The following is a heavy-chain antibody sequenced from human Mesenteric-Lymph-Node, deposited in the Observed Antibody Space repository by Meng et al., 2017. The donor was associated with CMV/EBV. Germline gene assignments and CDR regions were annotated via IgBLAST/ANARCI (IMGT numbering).Heavy chain of an antibody. Sequence: SGFPFTTYGMHWVRQAPGKGPEWVAVIWNDGSKQYYADSVKGRFTISRDNSKNTLYLQMNSLRAADTAVYYCARDKRPDSGTYIDYWGQGTLVTVSS. CDR1: GFPFTTYG. CDR2: IWNDGSKQ. CDR3: ARDKRPDSGTYIDY. D-gene: IGHD3-10*01. J-gene: IGHJ4*02. V-gene: IGHV3-33*08.